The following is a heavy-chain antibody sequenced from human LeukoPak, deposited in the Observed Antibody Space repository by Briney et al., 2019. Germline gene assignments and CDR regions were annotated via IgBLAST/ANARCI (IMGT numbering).Heavy chain of an antibody. CDR2: LYDTGGT. Sequence: PGGSLRLSCAASGFTVTGNYMSWVRQAPGKGLEWLSVLYDTGGTYYADSVKGRFTVYRDNSKNTVYLKMNSLRAEDTAVYYCVICFYPWKFDSWGQGTLVTVSS. CDR3: VICFYPWKFDS. CDR1: GFTVTGNY. D-gene: IGHD3-16*01. J-gene: IGHJ4*02. V-gene: IGHV3-53*01.